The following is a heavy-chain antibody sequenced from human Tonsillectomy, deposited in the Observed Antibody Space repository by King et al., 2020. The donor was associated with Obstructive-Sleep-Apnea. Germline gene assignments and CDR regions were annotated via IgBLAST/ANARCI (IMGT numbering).Heavy chain of an antibody. CDR2: IYYSGST. J-gene: IGHJ4*02. Sequence: QLQESGPGLVKPSETLSLTCTVSGASITGYYWSWIRQPPGKGLEWIGFIYYSGSTNYNPSLKSRVTISADTSKNQFSLRLSSVTAADTAVYYCATQGYSYGPFDYWGQGTLVTVSS. CDR1: GASITGYY. CDR3: ATQGYSYGPFDY. V-gene: IGHV4-59*01. D-gene: IGHD5-18*01.